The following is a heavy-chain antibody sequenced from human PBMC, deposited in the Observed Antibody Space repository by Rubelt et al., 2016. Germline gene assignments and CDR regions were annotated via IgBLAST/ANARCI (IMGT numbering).Heavy chain of an antibody. CDR3: ARESGFDI. Sequence: QVQLVQSGAEVKKPGSSVKVSCKASGGAFSSCAISWVRQAPGQGLEWMGGIIPIFGPTNYVQRFQVSVTITADEATSTAYMELSSLRSEDTAVYYCARESGFDIWGQGTMVTVSS. CDR2: IIPIFGPT. V-gene: IGHV1-69*01. CDR1: GGAFSSCA. J-gene: IGHJ3*02.